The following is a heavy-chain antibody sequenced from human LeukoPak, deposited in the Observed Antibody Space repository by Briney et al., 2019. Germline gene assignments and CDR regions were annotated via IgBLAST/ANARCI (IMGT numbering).Heavy chain of an antibody. CDR3: ARESDGEQVVPAAMPLDP. J-gene: IGHJ5*02. Sequence: SVKVSCKASGGTFSSYAISWVRQAPGQGLEWMGGIIPIFGTANYAQKFQGRVTITADESTSTAYMELSSLRSEDTAVYYCARESDGEQVVPAAMPLDPWGQGTLVTVSS. CDR1: GGTFSSYA. V-gene: IGHV1-69*13. CDR2: IIPIFGTA. D-gene: IGHD2-2*01.